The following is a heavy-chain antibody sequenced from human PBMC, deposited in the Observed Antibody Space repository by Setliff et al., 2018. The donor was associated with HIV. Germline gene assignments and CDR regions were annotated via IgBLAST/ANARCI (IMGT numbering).Heavy chain of an antibody. J-gene: IGHJ5*02. Sequence: PSETLSLTCAVYGGSFSSYSWTWIRQPPGEGLEWIGEINRAGKSDYNPSLRGRVTISMDTSKDEISLRLTSVTAADTAVYYCVRVQNSGCGDLWGQGTLVTAPQ. D-gene: IGHD6-25*01. CDR1: GGSFSSYS. CDR2: INRAGKS. CDR3: VRVQNSGCGDL. V-gene: IGHV4-34*01.